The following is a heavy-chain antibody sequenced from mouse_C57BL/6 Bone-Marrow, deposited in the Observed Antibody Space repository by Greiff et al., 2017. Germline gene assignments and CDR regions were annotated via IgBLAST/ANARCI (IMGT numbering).Heavy chain of an antibody. CDR2: ISDGGSYT. CDR1: GFTFSSYA. Sequence: DVHLVESGGGLVKPGGSLKPSCAASGFTFSSYAMSWVRQTPEKRLEWVATISDGGSYTYYPANVKGRFTISRDNAKNNLYLQMSHLKSEDTAMYYCAREGIYYDYDGGYYYAMDYWGQGTSVTVSS. CDR3: AREGIYYDYDGGYYYAMDY. V-gene: IGHV5-4*01. D-gene: IGHD2-4*01. J-gene: IGHJ4*01.